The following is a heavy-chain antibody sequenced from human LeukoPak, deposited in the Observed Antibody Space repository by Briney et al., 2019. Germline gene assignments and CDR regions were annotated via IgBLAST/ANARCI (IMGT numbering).Heavy chain of an antibody. J-gene: IGHJ4*02. CDR3: AKLFGVVTSYYFDY. D-gene: IGHD3-3*01. CDR2: ISGSGGST. CDR1: GFTFSSYA. Sequence: GGSLRLSYAASGFTFSSYAMSWVRQAPGKGLESVSAISGSGGSTYYADSVKGRFTISRDNSKNTLYLQMNSLRAEDTAVYYCAKLFGVVTSYYFDYWGQGTLVTVSS. V-gene: IGHV3-23*01.